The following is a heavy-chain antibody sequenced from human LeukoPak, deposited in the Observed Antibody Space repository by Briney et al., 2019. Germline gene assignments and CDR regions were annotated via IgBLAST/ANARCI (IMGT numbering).Heavy chain of an antibody. CDR1: GFTFSSNG. Sequence: PGGSLRLSCAASGFTFSSNGMHWVRQAPGKGPEWVAMLRSDGNSKYYAESVKGRFTISRDISKNTLYLQMSGLSSEDTAVYYCAKDHDWSFDYWGQGTLVTVSS. J-gene: IGHJ4*02. D-gene: IGHD3-3*01. V-gene: IGHV3-30*02. CDR2: LRSDGNSK. CDR3: AKDHDWSFDY.